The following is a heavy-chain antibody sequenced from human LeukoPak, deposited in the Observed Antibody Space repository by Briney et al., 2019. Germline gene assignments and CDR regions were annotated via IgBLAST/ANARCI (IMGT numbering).Heavy chain of an antibody. CDR1: GYSFTSYW. Sequence: GESLKISCKGSGYSFTSYWISWVRQMPGKGLEWMGKIDPSDSYTNYSPSFQGHVTISADKSTSTAFLQWSSLKASDTALYYCASSIAATGTPDYWGQGTLVTVSS. J-gene: IGHJ4*02. CDR2: IDPSDSYT. V-gene: IGHV5-10-1*01. D-gene: IGHD6-13*01. CDR3: ASSIAATGTPDY.